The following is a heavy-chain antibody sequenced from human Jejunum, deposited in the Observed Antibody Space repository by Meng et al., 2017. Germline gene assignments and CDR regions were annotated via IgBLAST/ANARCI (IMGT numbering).Heavy chain of an antibody. CDR3: VRGSIDWYLDY. Sequence: QVHLVQSRGGLVQPGSSLSISCAASGFTFSSHKMYRVRQAPGKGLEVVAVTSSDGNTNYYADSVKGRFTISRDNSKNTMFLQMNSLRGDDTAVYYCVRGSIDWYLDYWGQGTLVTVSS. CDR2: TSSDGNTN. CDR1: GFTFSSHK. V-gene: IGHV3-30*01. J-gene: IGHJ4*02. D-gene: IGHD3-9*01.